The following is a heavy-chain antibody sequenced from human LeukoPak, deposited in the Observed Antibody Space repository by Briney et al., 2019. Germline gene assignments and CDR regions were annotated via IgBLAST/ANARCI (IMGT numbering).Heavy chain of an antibody. CDR2: ISTYNGDT. Sequence: ASVKVSCKASGYTFTNYGINWVRQAPGQGLEWMGWISTYNGDTNYAQKVQGRVTMTTDTSTSTAYMELGSLRSDDTAVYYCASGYLGRAGTTDRLDYWGQGTLVTVSS. V-gene: IGHV1-18*01. CDR1: GYTFTNYG. D-gene: IGHD4-17*01. J-gene: IGHJ4*02. CDR3: ASGYLGRAGTTDRLDY.